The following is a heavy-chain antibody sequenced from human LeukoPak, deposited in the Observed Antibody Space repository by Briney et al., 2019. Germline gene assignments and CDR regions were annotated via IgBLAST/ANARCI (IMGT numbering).Heavy chain of an antibody. CDR3: ARSSTPYCSGGSCYRNWFDP. J-gene: IGHJ5*02. D-gene: IGHD2-15*01. V-gene: IGHV3-21*01. CDR2: TSSSSSYI. Sequence: PGGSLRLSCAASGFTFSSYSMNWVRQAPGKGLEWVSSTSSSSSYIHYADSVKGRFTISRDNAKNSLYLQMNSLRAEDTAVYYCARSSTPYCSGGSCYRNWFDPWGQGTLVTVSS. CDR1: GFTFSSYS.